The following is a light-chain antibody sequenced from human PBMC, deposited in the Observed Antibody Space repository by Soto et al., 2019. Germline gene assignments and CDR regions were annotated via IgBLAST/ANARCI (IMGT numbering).Light chain of an antibody. V-gene: IGKV1-5*03. CDR3: QQYHNYWT. J-gene: IGKJ1*01. CDR1: QNINGW. CDR2: KAS. Sequence: DIQMTQYPSTLSASVGDRVTITCRASQNINGWLAWYQQKPGKAPKVLIYKASSLESGVPSRFSGSGSGTEFTLTISTLQPDDFATYYCQQYHNYWTFGQGTKVDI.